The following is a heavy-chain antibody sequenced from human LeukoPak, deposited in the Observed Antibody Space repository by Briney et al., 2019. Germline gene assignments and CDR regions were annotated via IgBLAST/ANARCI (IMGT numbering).Heavy chain of an antibody. V-gene: IGHV4-59*01. CDR2: IYYSGST. CDR1: AGSTRGYY. Sequence: PSETLSLTCIVSAGSTRGYYWSWIRQPPGKGLEWIGYIYYSGSTNYNPSLKSRVTISVDTSKNQFSLKLSSVTAADTAVYYCAREWASTAPFDYWGQGTLVTVSS. J-gene: IGHJ4*02. CDR3: AREWASTAPFDY. D-gene: IGHD5-18*01.